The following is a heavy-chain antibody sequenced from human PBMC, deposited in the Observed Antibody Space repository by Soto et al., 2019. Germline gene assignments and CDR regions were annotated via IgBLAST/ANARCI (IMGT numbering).Heavy chain of an antibody. D-gene: IGHD3-3*01. Sequence: QVQLVQSGAEVKKPGASVKVSCKASGYTFTSYDINWVRQATGQGLEWMGWMNPNSGNTGYAQKFQGRVTMTRNTSISTAYMELSSLRSEDTAVYYCARGGITIFGAVIQSQNWFDPWGQGTLVTVSS. J-gene: IGHJ5*02. V-gene: IGHV1-8*01. CDR3: ARGGITIFGAVIQSQNWFDP. CDR1: GYTFTSYD. CDR2: MNPNSGNT.